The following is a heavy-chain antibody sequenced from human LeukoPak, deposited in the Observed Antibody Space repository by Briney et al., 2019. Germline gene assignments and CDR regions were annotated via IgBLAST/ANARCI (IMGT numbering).Heavy chain of an antibody. CDR1: GGSISSYY. J-gene: IGHJ4*02. CDR3: ASSDSSGYYYDY. V-gene: IGHV4-59*12. CDR2: IYYSGST. D-gene: IGHD3-22*01. Sequence: SETLSLTCTVSGGSISSYYWSWIRQPPGKGLEWIGYIYYSGSTNYNPSLKNRVTISVDTSKNQFSLKLSSVTAADTAVYYCASSDSSGYYYDYWGQGTLVTVSS.